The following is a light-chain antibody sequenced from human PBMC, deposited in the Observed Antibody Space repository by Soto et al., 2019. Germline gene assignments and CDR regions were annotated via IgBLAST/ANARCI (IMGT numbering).Light chain of an antibody. CDR2: DAS. CDR1: QSVNSW. J-gene: IGKJ4*01. V-gene: IGKV1-5*01. Sequence: DIQMTQSPSTLSAVVGDRVTITCRASQSVNSWLSWYQQRPGKAPKLLIYDASTLESGVPSRFSGSGSGTEFTLTISRLQPDDFATYYCHQYNSYHTFGGGTQVDI. CDR3: HQYNSYHT.